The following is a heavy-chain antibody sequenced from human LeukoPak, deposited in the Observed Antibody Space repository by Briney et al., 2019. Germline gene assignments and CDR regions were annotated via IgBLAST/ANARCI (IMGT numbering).Heavy chain of an antibody. J-gene: IGHJ6*03. CDR3: ARDLGLSYDFWSGPFYYYYYMDV. CDR2: INTNTGNP. V-gene: IGHV7-4-1*02. Sequence: GASVKVSCKASGYTFTSYAMSWVRQAPGQGLEWMGWINTNTGNPTYAQGFTGRFVFSLDTSVSTAYLQISSLKAEDTAVYYCARDLGLSYDFWSGPFYYYYYMDVWGKGTTVTVSS. CDR1: GYTFTSYA. D-gene: IGHD3-3*01.